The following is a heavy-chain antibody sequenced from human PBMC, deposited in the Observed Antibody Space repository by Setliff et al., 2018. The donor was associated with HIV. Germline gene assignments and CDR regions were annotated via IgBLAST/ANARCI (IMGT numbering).Heavy chain of an antibody. V-gene: IGHV4-34*01. D-gene: IGHD3-16*01. Sequence: PSETLSLTCAVYGGSLSGYYWSWIRQAPGKGLEWIGEINHRGRTRYNPSLKSRVTISVDTSKNQFSLKLTSVTAADAAVYFCARDLDFVWGAPADWSQGTLVTVSS. CDR1: GGSLSGYY. CDR3: ARDLDFVWGAPAD. CDR2: INHRGRT. J-gene: IGHJ4*02.